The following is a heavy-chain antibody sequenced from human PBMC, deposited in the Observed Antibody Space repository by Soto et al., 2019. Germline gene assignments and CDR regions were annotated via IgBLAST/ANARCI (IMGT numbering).Heavy chain of an antibody. CDR1: GYTFTHYY. CDR2: INPNSGGT. CDR3: AREEGYCSSTSCYMVYYYGMDV. V-gene: IGHV1-2*02. D-gene: IGHD2-2*02. J-gene: IGHJ6*02. Sequence: SGKGPCNASGYTFTHYYMHLVRQAPGQGLEWIGWINPNSGGTNYAQKFQGRVTMTRDTSISTAYMELSRLRSDETAVYYCAREEGYCSSTSCYMVYYYGMDVWGQGTTVTGSS.